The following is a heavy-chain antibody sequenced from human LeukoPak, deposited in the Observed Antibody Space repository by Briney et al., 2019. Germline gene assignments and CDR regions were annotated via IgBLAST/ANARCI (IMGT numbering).Heavy chain of an antibody. Sequence: PGRPLRLSCAASGFTFSSYAMHWVRQAPGKGLEWVAVISYDGSNKYYADSVKGRFTISRDNSKNTLYLQMNSLRAEDTAVYYCAKDQSYSGSYYDYWGQGTLVTVSS. CDR1: GFTFSSYA. J-gene: IGHJ4*02. CDR2: ISYDGSNK. D-gene: IGHD1-26*01. V-gene: IGHV3-30-3*01. CDR3: AKDQSYSGSYYDY.